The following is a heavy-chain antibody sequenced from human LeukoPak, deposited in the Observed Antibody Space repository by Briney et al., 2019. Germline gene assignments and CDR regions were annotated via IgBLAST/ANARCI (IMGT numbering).Heavy chain of an antibody. J-gene: IGHJ3*01. CDR1: GDSISNHY. CDR2: TSGTG. D-gene: IGHD3-10*01. V-gene: IGHV4-4*07. CDR3: ARLYYYNDGGLYFGPEGFDP. Sequence: SETLSLTCTVSGDSISNHYVGWIRQPAGKGLEWIGITSGTGNYNPSLKSRVSLSVDTSRNLVSLTLTSVTAADTAVYYCARLYYYNDGGLYFGPEGFDPWGQGTRVTVSS.